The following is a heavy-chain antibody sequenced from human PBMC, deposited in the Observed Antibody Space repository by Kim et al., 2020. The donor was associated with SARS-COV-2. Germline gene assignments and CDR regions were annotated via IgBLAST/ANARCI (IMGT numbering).Heavy chain of an antibody. D-gene: IGHD4-17*01. V-gene: IGHV3-23*01. CDR3: AKDSGDYGCIYFDY. J-gene: IGHJ4*02. Sequence: ADSVKGRFTISRDNSKNTLYLQMHRLRAEDTAVYYCAKDSGDYGCIYFDYWGQGTLVTVSS.